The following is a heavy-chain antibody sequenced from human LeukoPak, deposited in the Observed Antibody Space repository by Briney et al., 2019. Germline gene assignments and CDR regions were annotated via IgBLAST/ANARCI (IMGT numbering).Heavy chain of an antibody. V-gene: IGHV3-15*01. Sequence: PGGSLRLSCAASGFTFSNAWMSWVRQAPGKGLEWVGRIKSKTDGGTTDYAAPVKGRFTISRDDSKNTLYLQMNSLKPGDTAVYYCTTEAYYDILTGYRFDAFDIWGQGTMVTVSS. J-gene: IGHJ3*02. CDR2: IKSKTDGGTT. CDR3: TTEAYYDILTGYRFDAFDI. CDR1: GFTFSNAW. D-gene: IGHD3-9*01.